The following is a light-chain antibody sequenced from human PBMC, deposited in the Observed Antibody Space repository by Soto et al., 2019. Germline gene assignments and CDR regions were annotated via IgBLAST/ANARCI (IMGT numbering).Light chain of an antibody. J-gene: IGLJ2*01. CDR1: SSDVGGYNY. CDR3: NSYTTNRTVV. V-gene: IGLV2-14*03. Sequence: QSALTQPASVSGSPGQSITISCTGTSSDVGGYNYVSWYQQHPGKAPKLMIYDVYIRPSGVSNRFSGSKSGNTASLTISGLQPEDEADYYCNSYTTNRTVVFGGGTKLTVL. CDR2: DVY.